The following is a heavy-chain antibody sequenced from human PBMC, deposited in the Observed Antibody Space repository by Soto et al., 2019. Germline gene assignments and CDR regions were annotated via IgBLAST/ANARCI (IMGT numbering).Heavy chain of an antibody. D-gene: IGHD6-19*01. J-gene: IGHJ6*02. Sequence: GGSLRLSCAASGLTFSDSAIHWVRQASGKGLEWVGRIRSKTNNYATTYAASVKGRSTISRDDSKNTAYLQMNSLRAEDTAVYYCAKQHGQWLAHYYYYGMDVWGQGTTVTVSS. CDR1: GLTFSDSA. CDR2: IRSKTNNYAT. V-gene: IGHV3-73*01. CDR3: AKQHGQWLAHYYYYGMDV.